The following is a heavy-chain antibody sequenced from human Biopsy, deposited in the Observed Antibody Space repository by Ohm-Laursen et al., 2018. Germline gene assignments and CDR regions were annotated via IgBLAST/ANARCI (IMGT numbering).Heavy chain of an antibody. Sequence: TLSLTCLVSGDSISNSYWTWIRQPAGKGLEWTGRFYSSGSSSYNPSLKSRVTMSIDASMNQFSLKLTSVTAADTAVYYCAKARTLDTAIDFDYWGQGTLVTVSS. CDR2: FYSSGSS. V-gene: IGHV4-4*07. D-gene: IGHD5-18*01. CDR3: AKARTLDTAIDFDY. CDR1: GDSISNSY. J-gene: IGHJ4*02.